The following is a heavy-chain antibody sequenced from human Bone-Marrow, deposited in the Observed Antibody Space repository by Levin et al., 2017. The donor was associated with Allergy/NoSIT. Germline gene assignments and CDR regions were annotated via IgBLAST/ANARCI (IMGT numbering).Heavy chain of an antibody. V-gene: IGHV1-2*02. Sequence: ASVKVSCKTSGYTFTDYDIHWVRQAPGQGLEWMGWIDPKNGDTKYAPNFQDRVALTTDTSITTAYMELRGLVSDDTAKYFCARAPYGAYSAGAFDPWGQGTLVAVSS. D-gene: IGHD4-17*01. CDR2: IDPKNGDT. J-gene: IGHJ5*02. CDR3: ARAPYGAYSAGAFDP. CDR1: GYTFTDYD.